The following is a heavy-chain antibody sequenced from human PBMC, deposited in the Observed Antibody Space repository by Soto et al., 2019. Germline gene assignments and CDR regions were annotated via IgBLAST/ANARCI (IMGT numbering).Heavy chain of an antibody. D-gene: IGHD1-1*01. CDR3: ALHRGTPGAALSNWFGT. CDR2: IYSSGAT. V-gene: IGHV4-31*02. CDR1: GASVTSGSYF. Sequence: SQTLSLTCSVSGASVTSGSYFWTWIRQLPGKGLQWMGYIYSSGATHYNPSFQSRLSMSLDTSGNHFSLRWSSVTVAATASYYCALHRGTPGAALSNWFGTWGQETLVTVSS. J-gene: IGHJ5*02.